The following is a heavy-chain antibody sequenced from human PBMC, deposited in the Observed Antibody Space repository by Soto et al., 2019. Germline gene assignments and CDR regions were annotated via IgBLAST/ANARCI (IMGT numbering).Heavy chain of an antibody. J-gene: IGHJ6*02. V-gene: IGHV1-18*01. CDR3: ARVDTIFGVVISYYGMDV. CDR2: ISAYNGNT. CDR1: GYTFTSYC. D-gene: IGHD3-3*01. Sequence: GASVQGSCNASGYTFTSYCISCVRQARGQGLEWMGWISAYNGNTNYAQKLQGRVTMTTDTSTSTAYMELRSLRSDDTAVYYCARVDTIFGVVISYYGMDVWGQGTTVTVSS.